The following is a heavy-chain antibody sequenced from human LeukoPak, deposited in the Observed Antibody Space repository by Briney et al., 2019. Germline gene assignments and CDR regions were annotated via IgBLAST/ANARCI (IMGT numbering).Heavy chain of an antibody. V-gene: IGHV1-46*01. J-gene: IGHJ4*02. D-gene: IGHD3-22*01. CDR3: ARETYYYDSSGSIRAVDY. Sequence: GASVKVSCKASGYTFTGYYMHWVRQAPGQGLEWMGIINPSGGSTSYAQKFQGRVTMTRDTSTSTVYMELSSLRSEDTAVYYCARETYYYDSSGSIRAVDYWGQGTLVTVSS. CDR1: GYTFTGYY. CDR2: INPSGGST.